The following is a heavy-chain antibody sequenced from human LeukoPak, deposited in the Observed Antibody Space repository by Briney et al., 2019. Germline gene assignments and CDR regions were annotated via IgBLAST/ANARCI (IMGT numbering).Heavy chain of an antibody. Sequence: ASVKVSCKASGYTFTSYYMHWVRQSPGQGLEWMGIINPSGGSTSYAQKFQGRVTMTGDTSTSTVYMELSSLRSEDTAVYYCARAPRSDHCTTNGVCYYFDYWGQGTLVTVSS. V-gene: IGHV1-46*01. CDR1: GYTFTSYY. D-gene: IGHD2-8*01. J-gene: IGHJ4*02. CDR2: INPSGGST. CDR3: ARAPRSDHCTTNGVCYYFDY.